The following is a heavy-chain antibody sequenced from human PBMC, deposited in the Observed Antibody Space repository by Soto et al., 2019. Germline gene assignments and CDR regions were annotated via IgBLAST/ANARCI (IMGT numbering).Heavy chain of an antibody. D-gene: IGHD2-2*01. CDR2: ISGGGGST. CDR3: AKGGDKDCSSASCFYFDY. V-gene: IGHV3-23*01. CDR1: GFTFSNYA. J-gene: IGHJ4*02. Sequence: GSLRLSCAASGFTFSNYAMSWVRQAPGKGLEWVSGISGGGGSTYYADSVKGRFTISRDNSKNTLYLQMSSLRVEDTAVYFCAKGGDKDCSSASCFYFDYWGQGTLVTVS.